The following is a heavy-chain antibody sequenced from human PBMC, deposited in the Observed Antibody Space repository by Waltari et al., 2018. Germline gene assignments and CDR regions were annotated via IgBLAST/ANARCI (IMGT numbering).Heavy chain of an antibody. CDR3: ARDNWTPNFYDKSGYF. V-gene: IGHV3-21*02. J-gene: IGHJ4*02. Sequence: DVQLVESGGGLVKPGGSLTLACAASGFRFSDYAMKWVRQGPGKGVEWVVSISSRSKCIYYADSVKGRCTISRDNAKKFLYLEMNALSADDTAVYYCARDNWTPNFYDKSGYFWGQGALVSVSS. CDR1: GFRFSDYA. D-gene: IGHD3-22*01. CDR2: ISSRSKCI.